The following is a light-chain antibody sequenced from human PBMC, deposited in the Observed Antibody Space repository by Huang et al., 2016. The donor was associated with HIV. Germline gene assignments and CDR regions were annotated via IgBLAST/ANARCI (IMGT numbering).Light chain of an antibody. V-gene: IGKV4-1*01. CDR2: WAS. Sequence: DIVVTQSPDSLALSLGGRAAINCTASQSVLKTSNNKNCLSWYQLKPGQPPKLLSYWASTRESGVPDRFSGSGSGTHFTLTIASLQAEDVAVYYCHQYYDTPQTFGQGTKVEVK. CDR3: HQYYDTPQT. J-gene: IGKJ1*01. CDR1: QSVLKTSNNKNC.